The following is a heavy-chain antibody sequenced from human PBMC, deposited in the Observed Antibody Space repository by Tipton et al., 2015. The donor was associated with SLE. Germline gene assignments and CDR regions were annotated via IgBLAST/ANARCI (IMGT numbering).Heavy chain of an antibody. CDR1: GGSFSGYY. Sequence: TLSLTCAVYGGSFSGYYWSWIRQPPGKGLEWIGEINHSGSTNYNPSLKSRVTISVDTSKNQFSLKLSSVTAADTAVYYCARRGGYGRYFDYWGQGTLVTVSS. CDR2: INHSGST. J-gene: IGHJ4*02. CDR3: ARRGGYGRYFDY. D-gene: IGHD5-12*01. V-gene: IGHV4-34*01.